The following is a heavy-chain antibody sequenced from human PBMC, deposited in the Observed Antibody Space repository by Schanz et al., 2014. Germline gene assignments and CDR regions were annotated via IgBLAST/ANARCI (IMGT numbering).Heavy chain of an antibody. V-gene: IGHV3-21*01. D-gene: IGHD5-18*01. CDR3: ARDVYRSGRPFDL. J-gene: IGHJ5*02. Sequence: QLVESGGGLVKPGGSLRLSCATSGFTVSSHFMNWVRQAPGMGLEWVSSISSSSSYIYYADSMKGRFTISRDNAENSLYLQMNSLRAEDTAIYFCARDVYRSGRPFDLWGQGTLVTVSS. CDR1: GFTVSSHF. CDR2: ISSSSSYI.